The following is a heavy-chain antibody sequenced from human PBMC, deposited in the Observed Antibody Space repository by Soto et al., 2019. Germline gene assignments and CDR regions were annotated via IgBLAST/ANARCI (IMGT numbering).Heavy chain of an antibody. CDR2: ISYDGSDK. V-gene: IGHV3-30*18. CDR1: GFTFSNYG. D-gene: IGHD5-18*01. Sequence: QVQLVESGGGVVQPGRSLRLSCAASGFTFSNYGMHWVRQAPGKGLEWVAVISYDGSDKHYLDSVKGRFTASRDNSKNTLYLQMNSLRTEDTAVYYCFKEKRGYSYGEHWGQGTLVTVSS. CDR3: FKEKRGYSYGEH. J-gene: IGHJ4*02.